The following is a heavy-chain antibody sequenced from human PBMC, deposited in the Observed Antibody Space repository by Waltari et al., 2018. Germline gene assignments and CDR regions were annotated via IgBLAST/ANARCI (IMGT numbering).Heavy chain of an antibody. CDR3: AAGGGGSRLPR. V-gene: IGHV1-24*01. J-gene: IGHJ4*02. CDR1: GHPLSDLS. CDR2: FDADDGAS. D-gene: IGHD2-15*01. Sequence: VQLVQSGTEVENPGASLRVSCKVSGHPLSDLSIHWLRQAPGKGLEWMGGFDADDGASFDAQKFQGRLTRTEDTSTDTAYMELRSLTSEDTAVYYCAAGGGGSRLPRWGQGTLIIVS.